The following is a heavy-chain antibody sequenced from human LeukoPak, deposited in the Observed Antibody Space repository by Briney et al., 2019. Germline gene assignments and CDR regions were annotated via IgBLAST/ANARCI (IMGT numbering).Heavy chain of an antibody. J-gene: IGHJ4*02. CDR2: ISSSSSYI. CDR3: ARDGEPYCSSTSCSNDY. D-gene: IGHD2-2*01. V-gene: IGHV3-21*01. CDR1: GFTFSSYS. Sequence: PGGSLRLSCAASGFTFSSYSMNWVRQAPGKGLEWVSSISSSSSYIYYADSVKRRFTISRDNAENSLYLQTNSLRAEDTAVYYCARDGEPYCSSTSCSNDYWGQGTLVTVSS.